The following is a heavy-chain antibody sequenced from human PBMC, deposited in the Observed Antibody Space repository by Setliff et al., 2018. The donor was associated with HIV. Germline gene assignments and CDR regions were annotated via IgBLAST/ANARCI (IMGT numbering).Heavy chain of an antibody. CDR1: GGSFGVYR. J-gene: IGHJ5*02. CDR2: IDSSGTT. Sequence: KTSETLSLTCTISGGSFGVYRWSWIRQSAGRGLEWIGRIDSSGTTDYKPSLKGRVAISVDTSRNQFSLRVTSVTAADTAVYFCARDRHSSGLGSYGPWGPGILVTVPQ. V-gene: IGHV4-4*07. D-gene: IGHD3-10*01. CDR3: ARDRHSSGLGSYGP.